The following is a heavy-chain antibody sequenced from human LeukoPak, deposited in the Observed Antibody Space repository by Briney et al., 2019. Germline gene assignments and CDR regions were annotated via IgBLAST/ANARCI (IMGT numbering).Heavy chain of an antibody. CDR1: GYTFTSYD. Sequence: ASVNVSCKASGYTFTSYDINWVRQATGQGLEWMGWMNPNSGNTGYAQKFQGRVTMTRNTSISTAYMELSSLRSEDTAVYYCARWGGVVVPAANYYYGMDVWGQGTTVTVSS. CDR3: ARWGGVVVPAANYYYGMDV. J-gene: IGHJ6*02. CDR2: MNPNSGNT. D-gene: IGHD2-2*01. V-gene: IGHV1-8*01.